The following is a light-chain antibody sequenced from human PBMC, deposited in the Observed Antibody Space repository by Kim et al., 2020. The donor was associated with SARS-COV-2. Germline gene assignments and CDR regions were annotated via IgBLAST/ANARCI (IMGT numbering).Light chain of an antibody. CDR2: TDE. V-gene: IGLV1-44*01. CDR3: AAWDGSLNGRGL. CDR1: SFNIGRNT. Sequence: QSVLAQPPSVSGTPGQTVTISCSGSSFNIGRNTVNWYQQFPGAAPKLHIYTDEHRPAGVPDRFSGSKSGTSASLINCGLQSEDEADYYCAAWDGSLNGRGLFGRGTQLPVL. J-gene: IGLJ3*02.